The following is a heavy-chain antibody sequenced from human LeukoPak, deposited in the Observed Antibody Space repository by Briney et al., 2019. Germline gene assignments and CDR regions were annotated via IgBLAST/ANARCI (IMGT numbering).Heavy chain of an antibody. CDR2: ISSSSTYI. CDR1: GFTFSTYS. V-gene: IGHV3-21*01. D-gene: IGHD3-10*01. Sequence: GGSLRLSCAASGFTFSTYSMNWVRQAPGKGLEWVSSISSSSTYIYYADSLKGRFTISRDNAKNSLSLQMNSLRAEDTAVYYCARDSITMVRGVMAYWGQGTLVTVSS. J-gene: IGHJ4*02. CDR3: ARDSITMVRGVMAY.